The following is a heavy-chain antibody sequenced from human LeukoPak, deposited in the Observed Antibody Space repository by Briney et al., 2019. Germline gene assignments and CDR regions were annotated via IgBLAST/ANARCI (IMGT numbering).Heavy chain of an antibody. D-gene: IGHD1-7*01. Sequence: GGSLRLSCAASGFTFSNAWMSWVRQAPGKGLEWVGRIKSKTDGGTTDYAAPVKGRFTISRDDSKNTLYLQMNSLKTEDTAVYYCTTPYNWNSAGAFDYWGQRTLVTVSS. CDR3: TTPYNWNSAGAFDY. CDR2: IKSKTDGGTT. CDR1: GFTFSNAW. V-gene: IGHV3-15*01. J-gene: IGHJ4*02.